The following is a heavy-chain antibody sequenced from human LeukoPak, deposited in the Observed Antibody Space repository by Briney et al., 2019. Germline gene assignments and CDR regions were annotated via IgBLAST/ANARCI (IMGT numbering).Heavy chain of an antibody. CDR1: GYTFTGYY. D-gene: IGHD3-9*01. Sequence: ASVKVSCKASGYTFTGYYMHWVRQAPGQGLEWMGWINPNSGGTNYAQKFQGWVTMTRDTSISTAYMELSRLRSDDTAVYYCAGGYFDWLLPFDYWGQGTLVTVSS. V-gene: IGHV1-2*04. CDR3: AGGYFDWLLPFDY. J-gene: IGHJ4*02. CDR2: INPNSGGT.